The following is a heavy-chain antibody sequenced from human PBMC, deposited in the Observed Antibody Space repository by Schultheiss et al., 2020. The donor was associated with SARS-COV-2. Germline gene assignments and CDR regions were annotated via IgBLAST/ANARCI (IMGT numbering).Heavy chain of an antibody. CDR2: ISYDGSNK. CDR1: GFTFSSYA. J-gene: IGHJ4*02. D-gene: IGHD3-10*01. V-gene: IGHV3-30*01. CDR3: ARAGGYGSGSYGTLDY. Sequence: GESLKISCAASGFTFSSYAMHWVRQAPGKGLEWVAVISYDGSNKYYADSVKGRFTISRDNSKNTLYLQMNSLRAEDTAVYYCARAGGYGSGSYGTLDYWGQGTLVTV.